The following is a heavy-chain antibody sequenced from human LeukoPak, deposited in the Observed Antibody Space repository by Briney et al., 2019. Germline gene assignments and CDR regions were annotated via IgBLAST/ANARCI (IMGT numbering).Heavy chain of an antibody. CDR3: ARKPHFDWPPTPHYYYYMDV. CDR1: GGSFSGYY. V-gene: IGHV4-34*01. Sequence: SETLSLTCAVYGGSFSGYYWSWIRQPPGKGLEWIGEINHSGSTNYNPSLKSRVTISVDTSKNQFSLKLSSVTAADTAVYYCARKPHFDWPPTPHYYYYMDVCGKGTTVTVSS. D-gene: IGHD3-9*01. J-gene: IGHJ6*03. CDR2: INHSGST.